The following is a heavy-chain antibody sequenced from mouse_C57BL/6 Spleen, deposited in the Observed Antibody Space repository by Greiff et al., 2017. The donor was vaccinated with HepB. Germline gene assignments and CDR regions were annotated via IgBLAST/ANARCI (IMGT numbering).Heavy chain of an antibody. J-gene: IGHJ3*01. V-gene: IGHV1-42*01. Sequence: EVQLKQSGPELVKPGASVKISCKASGYSFTGYYMNWVKQSPEKSLEWIGEINPSTGGTTYNQKFKAKATLTVDKSSSTAYMQLKSLTSEDSAVYYCASPSTMVTTRAWFAYWGQGTLVTVSA. CDR3: ASPSTMVTTRAWFAY. CDR1: GYSFTGYY. D-gene: IGHD2-2*01. CDR2: INPSTGGT.